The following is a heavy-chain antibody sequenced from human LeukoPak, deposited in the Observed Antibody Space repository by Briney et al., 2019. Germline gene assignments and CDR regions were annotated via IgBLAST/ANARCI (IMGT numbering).Heavy chain of an antibody. J-gene: IGHJ4*02. CDR3: ARERRVLRFLEWLPYPYYFDY. D-gene: IGHD3-3*01. V-gene: IGHV4-34*01. CDR2: INHSGST. CDR1: GGSFSGYY. Sequence: SETLSLTCAVYGGSFSGYYWSWIRQPPGKGLEWIGEINHSGSTNYNPSLKSRVTISVDTSKNQFSLKLSSVTAADTAVYYCARERRVLRFLEWLPYPYYFDYWVQGTLVTVSS.